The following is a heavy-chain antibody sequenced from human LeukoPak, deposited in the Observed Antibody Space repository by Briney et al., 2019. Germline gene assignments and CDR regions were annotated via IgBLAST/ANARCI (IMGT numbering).Heavy chain of an antibody. Sequence: SETLSLTCAVYGGSFSGYYWSWIRQPPGKGLEWIGSIYHSGSTYYNPSLKSRVTISINTSKNQFSLKVTSVTAADTAVYYCARIPSPGWFDPWGQGTLVTVSS. V-gene: IGHV4-34*01. CDR3: ARIPSPGWFDP. J-gene: IGHJ5*02. CDR2: IYHSGST. CDR1: GGSFSGYY.